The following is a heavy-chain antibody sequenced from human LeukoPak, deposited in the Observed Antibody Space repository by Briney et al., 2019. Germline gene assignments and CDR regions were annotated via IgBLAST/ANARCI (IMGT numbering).Heavy chain of an antibody. J-gene: IGHJ4*02. Sequence: GGSLRLSCVASGFTFEDYAMHWVRQAPGKGLEWVSGISWNSGSIGYADSVKGRFTISRDNAKNSLHVQMNSLRAEDMALYYCAKGGSYYELDYWGQGTLVTVSS. CDR3: AKGGSYYELDY. CDR1: GFTFEDYA. V-gene: IGHV3-9*03. CDR2: ISWNSGSI. D-gene: IGHD1-26*01.